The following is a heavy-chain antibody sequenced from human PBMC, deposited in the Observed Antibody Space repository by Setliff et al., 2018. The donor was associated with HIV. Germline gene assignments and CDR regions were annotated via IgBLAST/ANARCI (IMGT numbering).Heavy chain of an antibody. D-gene: IGHD3-16*01. J-gene: IGHJ4*02. CDR2: IHYDVSSK. CDR1: GFTFSSYG. CDR3: AKDYVENDY. V-gene: IGHV3-30*02. Sequence: PGESLKISCAAFGFTFSSYGMHWVRQAPGKGLEWVAFIHYDVSSKYYGDSVKGRFTISRDNAENSLYLQMNSLTAEDTAVYYCAKDYVENDYWGQGTLVTVSS.